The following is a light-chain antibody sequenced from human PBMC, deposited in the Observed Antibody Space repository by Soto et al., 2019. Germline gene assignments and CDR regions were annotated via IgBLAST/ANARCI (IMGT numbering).Light chain of an antibody. Sequence: EIVLTQSPATLSLSPGERATLSCRASQSVSNYLAWYQQKPGQAPRLLIYDASNRATGIPARFSGSGSGTDFTLTISSLEPEDSAVYYCQHRTNWPPYTFGQGTKVDIK. V-gene: IGKV3-11*01. J-gene: IGKJ2*01. CDR2: DAS. CDR1: QSVSNY. CDR3: QHRTNWPPYT.